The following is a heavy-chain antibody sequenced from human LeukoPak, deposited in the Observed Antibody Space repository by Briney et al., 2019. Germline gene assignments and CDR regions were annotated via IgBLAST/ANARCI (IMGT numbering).Heavy chain of an antibody. Sequence: GGSLRLSCAASGNCWMHGLRQAPGEGLVWVSHINSDGCWTSYADSVKGRFTISKDNAKNTVYLQMNSLRAEDTAVYYCVSFYETYWGRGTLVTVSS. J-gene: IGHJ4*02. CDR1: GNCW. CDR3: VSFYETY. V-gene: IGHV3-74*01. CDR2: INSDGCWT. D-gene: IGHD2/OR15-2a*01.